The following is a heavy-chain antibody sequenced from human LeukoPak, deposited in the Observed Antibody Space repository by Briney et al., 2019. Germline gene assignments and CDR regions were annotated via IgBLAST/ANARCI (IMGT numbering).Heavy chain of an antibody. CDR3: ARDVITGTTQEGAFDI. CDR1: GGSFSGYY. CDR2: INHSGST. D-gene: IGHD1-7*01. Sequence: PSETLSLTCAVYGGSFSGYYWSWIRQPPGKGLEWRGEINHSGSTNYNPSLKSRVTISVDKSKNQLSLKLSSVTAADTAVYYCARDVITGTTQEGAFDIWGQGTMVTVSS. J-gene: IGHJ3*02. V-gene: IGHV4-34*01.